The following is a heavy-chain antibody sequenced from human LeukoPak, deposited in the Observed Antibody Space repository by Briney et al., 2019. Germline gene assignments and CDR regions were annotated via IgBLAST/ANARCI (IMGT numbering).Heavy chain of an antibody. J-gene: IGHJ4*02. Sequence: GGSLRLSCAASGFTLSSYAMHWVRQAPGKGLEWVAVISYDGSNKYYADSVKGRFTISRDNSKNTLYLQMNSLRAEDTAVYYCARANPIYFDYWGQGTLVTVSS. CDR1: GFTLSSYA. D-gene: IGHD1-14*01. CDR3: ARANPIYFDY. CDR2: ISYDGSNK. V-gene: IGHV3-30-3*01.